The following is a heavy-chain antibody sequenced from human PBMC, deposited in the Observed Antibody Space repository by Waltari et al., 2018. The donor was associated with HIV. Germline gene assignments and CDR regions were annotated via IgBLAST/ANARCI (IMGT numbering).Heavy chain of an antibody. J-gene: IGHJ4*02. CDR2: ISGSGSST. V-gene: IGHV3-23*01. CDR3: AKEGSSWYDFDY. D-gene: IGHD6-13*01. CDR1: GFTCTRSA. Sequence: EVQLLESGGGSVQPGGSRRLSRAASGFTCTRSAMRWAPQAPGKGLEWVSAISGSGSSTYYADSVKGRFTISRDNSKNTLYLQMNSLRAEDTAVYYCAKEGSSWYDFDYWGQGTLVTVSS.